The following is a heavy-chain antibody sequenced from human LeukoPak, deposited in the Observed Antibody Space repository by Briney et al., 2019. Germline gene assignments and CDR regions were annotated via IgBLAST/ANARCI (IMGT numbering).Heavy chain of an antibody. Sequence: PGGSLRLSCAGSGFTFSSAWMSWVRQAPGKGLEWVGRIKNNAAGRTADYAAPVKGRFSISRDDSEHTLFLQMNSLKTEDTAVYYCVREGRDTSGWYGAFDIWGQGTMVTVSS. CDR3: VREGRDTSGWYGAFDI. V-gene: IGHV3-15*01. CDR1: GFTFSSAW. CDR2: IKNNAAGRTA. D-gene: IGHD6-19*01. J-gene: IGHJ3*02.